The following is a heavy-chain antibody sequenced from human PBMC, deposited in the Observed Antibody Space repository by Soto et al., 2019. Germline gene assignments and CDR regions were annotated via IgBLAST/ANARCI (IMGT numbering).Heavy chain of an antibody. Sequence: ASVKVSCKASGGTFSSYAISWVRQAPGQGLEWMGRIIPNLGTTNYAKKFQGRVTIVVDTSTSTAYMELNSLRYEDTAVYYCARDKGYCSDTSCPDFDYWGQGTLVTVSS. V-gene: IGHV1-69*04. CDR2: IIPNLGTT. J-gene: IGHJ4*02. CDR1: GGTFSSYA. CDR3: ARDKGYCSDTSCPDFDY. D-gene: IGHD2-15*01.